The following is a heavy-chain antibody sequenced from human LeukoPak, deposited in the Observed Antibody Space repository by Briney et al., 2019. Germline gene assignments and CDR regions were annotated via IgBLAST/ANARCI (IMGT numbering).Heavy chain of an antibody. CDR3: ARDGEYGTGSYYRGCFDY. CDR2: IHPRSGET. D-gene: IGHD3-10*01. Sequence: ASVKVSCKTSGYTFNDYYIHWVRQAPGQGLEWMGWIHPRSGETNYAYKFRGRVTMTRDTSISTTYMDLGSLGSDDTAVYYCARDGEYGTGSYYRGCFDYWGQGTLVTVSS. V-gene: IGHV1-2*02. J-gene: IGHJ4*02. CDR1: GYTFNDYY.